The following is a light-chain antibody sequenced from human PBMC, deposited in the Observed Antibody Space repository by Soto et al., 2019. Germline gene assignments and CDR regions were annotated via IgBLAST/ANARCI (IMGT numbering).Light chain of an antibody. Sequence: QSVLTQPPSASGTPGQRVTISCSGSSSNIGSNYVYWYQQHPGTAPKLLIYRNNQRPSGVPDRFSGSKSGTSASLAISGLRSEDEADYYCAAWDDSRSGWVFGGGTQLTVL. CDR1: SSNIGSNY. J-gene: IGLJ3*02. V-gene: IGLV1-47*01. CDR2: RNN. CDR3: AAWDDSRSGWV.